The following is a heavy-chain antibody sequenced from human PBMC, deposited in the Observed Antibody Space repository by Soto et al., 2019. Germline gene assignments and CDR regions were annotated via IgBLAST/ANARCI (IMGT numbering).Heavy chain of an antibody. CDR2: IYYSGTT. D-gene: IGHD5-12*01. V-gene: IGHV4-30-4*01. CDR1: GASISSGDYY. CDR3: ALRFGTA. Sequence: PSETLSLTCTVSGASISSGDYYWTWIRQPPEKGLEWIGYIYYSGTTYYNPSLKSRVSISLDTSKNRFSLQLTSVTAADTGVYYCALRFGTAWGQGTKVTVSS. J-gene: IGHJ6*02.